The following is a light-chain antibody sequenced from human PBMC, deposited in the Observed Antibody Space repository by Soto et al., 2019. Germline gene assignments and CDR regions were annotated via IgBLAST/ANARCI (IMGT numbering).Light chain of an antibody. V-gene: IGKV3-15*01. Sequence: ILMTQSPATLSVSPGDRVTLSCRSSQPVNNKLAWYQHKPGQAPRLLIYGASTRATGISARLSGGGSGTEFTLTISGLQSEDFALYFCQQYEKWPHSITFGQGTRLEIK. CDR3: QQYEKWPHSIT. J-gene: IGKJ5*01. CDR2: GAS. CDR1: QPVNNK.